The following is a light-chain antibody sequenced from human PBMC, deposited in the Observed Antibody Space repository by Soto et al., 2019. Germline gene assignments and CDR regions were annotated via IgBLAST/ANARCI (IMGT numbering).Light chain of an antibody. J-gene: IGKJ1*01. CDR1: QSLSSSY. CDR2: GAS. V-gene: IGKV3-20*01. Sequence: EIVLKQSPGTLSLSPGERATLSCRASQSLSSSYLAWYQQKPGQPPRLLMYGASSRATGIPDRFSGSGSVTDFTLTISRLEPEDFAVYYCQQYGSSPLTFGQGTKVDIK. CDR3: QQYGSSPLT.